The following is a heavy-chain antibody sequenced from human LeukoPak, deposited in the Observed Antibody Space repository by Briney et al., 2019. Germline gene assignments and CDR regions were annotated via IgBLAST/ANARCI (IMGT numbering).Heavy chain of an antibody. V-gene: IGHV1-18*01. CDR1: GYTFTSYG. CDR3: ARDTVYCSSTSCYYFDY. D-gene: IGHD2-2*01. Sequence: ASVKVSCKASGYTFTSYGISWVRQAPGQGLEWMGWISAYNGNTNYAQKLQGRVTMTTDTSTSTAYMELRSLRSDDTAVYYCARDTVYCSSTSCYYFDYWGQGTLVTVSS. CDR2: ISAYNGNT. J-gene: IGHJ4*02.